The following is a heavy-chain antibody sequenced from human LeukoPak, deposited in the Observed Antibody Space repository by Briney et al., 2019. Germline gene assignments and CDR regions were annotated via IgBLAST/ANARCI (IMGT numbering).Heavy chain of an antibody. D-gene: IGHD3-22*01. J-gene: IGHJ4*02. CDR2: ISSSGSTI. CDR3: ARDFPSKPRYRWLLASVDFDH. V-gene: IGHV3-48*03. CDR1: GFTFSSYE. Sequence: GGSLRLSCPASGFTFSSYEMNWVRQAPGKGLEWVSYISSSGSTIYYADSVKGRFTISRDNAKNSLYLQMNSLRAEDTAVYYCARDFPSKPRYRWLLASVDFDHWGQGTLVTVSS.